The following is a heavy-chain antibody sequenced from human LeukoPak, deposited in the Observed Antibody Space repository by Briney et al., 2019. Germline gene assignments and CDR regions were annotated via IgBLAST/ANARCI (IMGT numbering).Heavy chain of an antibody. D-gene: IGHD2-2*01. J-gene: IGHJ4*02. V-gene: IGHV3-23*01. CDR2: ISGNGIST. CDR1: GFNFSSSA. Sequence: GGSLRLSCAASGFNFSSSAMSWVRQAPGKGLDWVASISGNGISTYYADSVKGRFTISRDNSQNTLYLQMNSLSAEDTAVYYCARDHRSSTWPFDYWGQGTLVTVSS. CDR3: ARDHRSSTWPFDY.